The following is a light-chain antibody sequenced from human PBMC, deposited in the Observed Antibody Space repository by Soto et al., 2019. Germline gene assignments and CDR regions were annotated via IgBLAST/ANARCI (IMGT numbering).Light chain of an antibody. CDR1: QTVFHSSYNKDF. J-gene: IGKJ2*01. Sequence: DIVMTQSPVSLSVSLGERATINCKSSQTVFHSSYNKDFLAWYQQKPGQPPKLLFYWASTRESGVPARFSGVVSGTDFSLTISSLQAEDVAVYYCQQYYSSLTFGQGTKLEIK. CDR2: WAS. CDR3: QQYYSSLT. V-gene: IGKV4-1*01.